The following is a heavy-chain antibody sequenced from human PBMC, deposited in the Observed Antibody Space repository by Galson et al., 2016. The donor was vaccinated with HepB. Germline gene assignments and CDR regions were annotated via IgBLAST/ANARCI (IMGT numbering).Heavy chain of an antibody. D-gene: IGHD3-10*01. Sequence: SVKVSCKASGGTFSSFAINWVRQAPGQGLEWMGGIIPMFGTPNYAQKFRGRVTVTADESTSTAYMELSSLRSQDTAVYYCASRTRGQYDSGRYEFNYWGQGTLVTVSS. CDR2: IIPMFGTP. J-gene: IGHJ4*02. CDR3: ASRTRGQYDSGRYEFNY. V-gene: IGHV1-69*13. CDR1: GGTFSSFA.